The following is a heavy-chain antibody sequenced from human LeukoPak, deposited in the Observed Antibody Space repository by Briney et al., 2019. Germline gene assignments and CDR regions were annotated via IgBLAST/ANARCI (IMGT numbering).Heavy chain of an antibody. CDR1: GYSFTSYW. D-gene: IGHD1-1*01. CDR3: ATLAPITTSGSAEYFQH. CDR2: IYPGDSDT. Sequence: GESLKISCKGSGYSFTSYWIGWVRQMPGKGLEWMGIIYPGDSDTRYSPSFQGQVTISADKSISTAYLQWSSLKASDTAMYYCATLAPITTSGSAEYFQHWGQGTLVTVSS. V-gene: IGHV5-51*01. J-gene: IGHJ1*01.